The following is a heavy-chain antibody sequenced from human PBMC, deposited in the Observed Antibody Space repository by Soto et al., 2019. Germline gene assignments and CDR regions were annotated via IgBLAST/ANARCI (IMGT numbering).Heavy chain of an antibody. CDR3: ARAGYCGPGCYYYFDY. D-gene: IGHD2-21*02. Sequence: EVQLVESGGGLVQPGGSLRLSCAVSGFTFGSYWMNWVRLIPGKGLEWVAYIKPDGSATYYVDSVKGRFTISRDNAKNSLYLQMNSLRVEDTSVYYCARAGYCGPGCYYYFDYWGPGTLVTVSS. CDR1: GFTFGSYW. J-gene: IGHJ4*02. V-gene: IGHV3-7*01. CDR2: IKPDGSAT.